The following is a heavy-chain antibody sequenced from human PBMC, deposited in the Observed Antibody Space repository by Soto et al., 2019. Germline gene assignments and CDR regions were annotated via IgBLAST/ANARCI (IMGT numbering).Heavy chain of an antibody. Sequence: EASVKVSCKVSGYTLTELSMHWVRQAPGKGLEWMGGFDPEDGETIYAQKFQGGVTMTEDTSTDTAYMELSSLRSEDTAVYYCATLRHYYGSGSYSPGRYYFDYWGQGTLVTVSS. J-gene: IGHJ4*02. CDR2: FDPEDGET. D-gene: IGHD3-10*01. CDR3: ATLRHYYGSGSYSPGRYYFDY. CDR1: GYTLTELS. V-gene: IGHV1-24*01.